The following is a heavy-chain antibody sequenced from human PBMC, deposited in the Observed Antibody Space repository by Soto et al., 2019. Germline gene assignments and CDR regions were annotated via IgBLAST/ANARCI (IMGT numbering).Heavy chain of an antibody. V-gene: IGHV1-2*02. J-gene: IGHJ4*02. CDR1: GYTFTGYY. D-gene: IGHD5-12*01. CDR2: INPNSGST. CDR3: ARDEYRRSAPFDY. Sequence: QVQLVQSGAEVKKPGASVKVSCKASGYTFTGYYMHWVRQAPGQGLEWMGWINPNSGSTTYAQNFQGRVTMTRDTSISTAYMELSRLRSDDTAVYYCARDEYRRSAPFDYWGQGTLVTVSS.